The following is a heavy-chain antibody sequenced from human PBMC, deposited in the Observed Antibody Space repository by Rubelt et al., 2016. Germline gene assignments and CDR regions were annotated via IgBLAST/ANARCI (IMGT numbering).Heavy chain of an antibody. Sequence: QVQLVQSGAEVKKPGSSVKVSCKASGGTFSSYAISWVRQAPGQGLEWMGGIVPIFGTANYAQKFQGRVTITRDTSASTAYMELSSLRSEDTAVYYCARDIYSGSYYGYWGQGTLVTVSS. D-gene: IGHD1-26*01. J-gene: IGHJ4*02. CDR2: IVPIFGTA. CDR1: GGTFSSYA. V-gene: IGHV1-69*06. CDR3: ARDIYSGSYYGY.